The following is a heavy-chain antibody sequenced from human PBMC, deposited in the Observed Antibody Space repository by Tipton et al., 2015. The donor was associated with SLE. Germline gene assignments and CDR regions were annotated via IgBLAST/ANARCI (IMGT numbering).Heavy chain of an antibody. CDR2: INHSGST. D-gene: IGHD2-15*01. V-gene: IGHV4-30-2*01. CDR3: ARGQVAAY. Sequence: GLVKPSQTLSLTCAVSGGSISSGGYSWSWIRQPPGKGLEWIGEINHSGSTNYNQSLKSRVTISVDTSKNQFSLKLSSVTAADTAVYYCARGQVAAYWGQGTLVTVSS. J-gene: IGHJ4*02. CDR1: GGSISSGGYS.